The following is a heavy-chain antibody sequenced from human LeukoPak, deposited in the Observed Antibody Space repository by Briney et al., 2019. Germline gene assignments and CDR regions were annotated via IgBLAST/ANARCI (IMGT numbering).Heavy chain of an antibody. Sequence: PSETLSLTCTVSGGSISSSSYYWGWIRQPPGKGLEWIGSIYYSGSTYYNPSLKSRVTISVDTSKNQFSLQLSSVTAADTAVYYCARGYSYGYGGYYFDYWGQGTWSPSPQ. CDR3: ARGYSYGYGGYYFDY. CDR2: IYYSGST. J-gene: IGHJ4*02. CDR1: GGSISSSSYY. D-gene: IGHD5-18*01. V-gene: IGHV4-39*07.